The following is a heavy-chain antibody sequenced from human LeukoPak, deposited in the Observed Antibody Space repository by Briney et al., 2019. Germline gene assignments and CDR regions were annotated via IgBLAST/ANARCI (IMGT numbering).Heavy chain of an antibody. Sequence: GGSLRLSCAASGFTFSSYAMSGVRQAPGKGREGVSAISGSGGITYYAASVKGRFTISRDNSKNTLYLQMNGLRAEDTAVYYCARHGPYYDILTGYFDYWGQGTLVTVSS. V-gene: IGHV3-23*01. CDR3: ARHGPYYDILTGYFDY. CDR2: ISGSGGIT. D-gene: IGHD3-9*01. J-gene: IGHJ4*02. CDR1: GFTFSSYA.